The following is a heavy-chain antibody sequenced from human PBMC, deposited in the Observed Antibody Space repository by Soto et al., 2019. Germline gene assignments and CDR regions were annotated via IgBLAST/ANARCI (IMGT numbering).Heavy chain of an antibody. J-gene: IGHJ6*02. Sequence: SETLSLTCTVSGGSISSYYWSWIRQPPGKGLEWIGYIYYSGSTNYNPSLKSRVTISVDTSKNQFSLKLSSVTAADTAVYYCARVGYNWNDGWYYYYGMDVWGQGTTVTVS. CDR2: IYYSGST. D-gene: IGHD1-1*01. V-gene: IGHV4-59*01. CDR3: ARVGYNWNDGWYYYYGMDV. CDR1: GGSISSYY.